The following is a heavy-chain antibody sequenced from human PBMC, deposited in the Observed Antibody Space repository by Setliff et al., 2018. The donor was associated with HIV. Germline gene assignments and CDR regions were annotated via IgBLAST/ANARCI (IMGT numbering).Heavy chain of an antibody. J-gene: IGHJ4*02. CDR2: ISDDGTST. V-gene: IGHV3-74*01. CDR3: ASHSFGISPPGKD. D-gene: IGHD3-16*01. Sequence: GGSLRLSCAASGFTFSSYGMHWVRQAPGKGLEWVSHISDDGTSTSYADSVKGRFIMSRDIAKKAVYLHMSSLSVEDTAIYYCASHSFGISPPGKDWGQGTLVTVSS. CDR1: GFTFSSYG.